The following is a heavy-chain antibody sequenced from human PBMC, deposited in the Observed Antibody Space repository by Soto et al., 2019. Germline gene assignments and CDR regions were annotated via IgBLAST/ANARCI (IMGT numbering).Heavy chain of an antibody. CDR3: ARVHKSGRIVVVPAATPNDAFDI. Sequence: ASVEVSCTASGYTFTSYGISWVRQAPGQGLEWMGWISAYNGNTNYAQKLQGRVTMTTDTSTSTAYMELRSLRSDDTAVYYCARVHKSGRIVVVPAATPNDAFDIWGQGTMVTVSS. CDR2: ISAYNGNT. D-gene: IGHD2-2*01. V-gene: IGHV1-18*01. CDR1: GYTFTSYG. J-gene: IGHJ3*02.